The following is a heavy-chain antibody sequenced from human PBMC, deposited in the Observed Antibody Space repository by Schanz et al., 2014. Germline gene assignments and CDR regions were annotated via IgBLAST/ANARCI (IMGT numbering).Heavy chain of an antibody. CDR2: INSDGSTT. Sequence: EVQLVESGGDLVQPGGSLRLSCAASGFTVSSNYMTWVRQAPGKGLVWVSRINSDGSTTIYADSVKGRFTISRDNAKNTLYLQMNSLRAEDTAVYYCARPLGPNYYYYGLDVWGQGTTVTVSS. J-gene: IGHJ6*02. V-gene: IGHV3-74*02. CDR1: GFTVSSNY. CDR3: ARPLGPNYYYYGLDV.